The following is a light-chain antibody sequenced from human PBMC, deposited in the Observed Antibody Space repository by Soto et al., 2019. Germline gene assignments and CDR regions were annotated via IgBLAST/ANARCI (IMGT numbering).Light chain of an antibody. Sequence: QSVRTQPASVSGTSGRSITISYTGTSSDVGGYNYVSWYQHHPGKAPKLIIYDVSNRPSGVSIRFSGSKSDNTASLTISGLQPEDEADYHCSSYTTSNTRQIVFGTGTKVTVL. J-gene: IGLJ1*01. CDR1: SSDVGGYNY. V-gene: IGLV2-14*03. CDR2: DVS. CDR3: SSYTTSNTRQIV.